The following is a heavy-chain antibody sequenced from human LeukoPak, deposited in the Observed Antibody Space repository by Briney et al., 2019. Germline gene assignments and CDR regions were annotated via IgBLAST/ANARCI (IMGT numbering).Heavy chain of an antibody. CDR2: INHSGST. D-gene: IGHD6-19*01. CDR3: ARAAGYSSGWYFSGYRGPGVPLDY. J-gene: IGHJ4*02. CDR1: GGSFSGYY. V-gene: IGHV4-34*01. Sequence: SETLSLTCAVYGGSFSGYYWSWIRQPPGKGLEWIGEINHSGSTNYNPSLKSRVTISVDTSKNQFSLKLSSVTAADTAVYYCARAAGYSSGWYFSGYRGPGVPLDYWGQGTLVTVSS.